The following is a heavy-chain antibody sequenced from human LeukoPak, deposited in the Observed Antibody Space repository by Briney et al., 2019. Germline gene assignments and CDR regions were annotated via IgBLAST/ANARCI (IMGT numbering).Heavy chain of an antibody. V-gene: IGHV4-39*01. Sequence: SETLSLTCTVSGGSISSSSYYWGWIRRPPGKGLEWIGSIYYSGSTYYNPSLKSRVTISVDTSKNQFSLKLSSVTAADTAVYYCARPKGGRARGVPNWFDPWGQEPWSPSPQ. CDR2: IYYSGST. D-gene: IGHD3-10*01. J-gene: IGHJ5*02. CDR1: GGSISSSSYY. CDR3: ARPKGGRARGVPNWFDP.